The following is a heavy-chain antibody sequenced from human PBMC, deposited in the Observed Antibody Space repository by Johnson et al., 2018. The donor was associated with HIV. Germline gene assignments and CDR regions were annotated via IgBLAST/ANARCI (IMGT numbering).Heavy chain of an antibody. J-gene: IGHJ3*02. CDR1: GFTFSSYG. CDR2: IWYDGSNK. D-gene: IGHD6-19*01. V-gene: IGHV3-33*03. CDR3: AKDHYSSGWYGAFDI. Sequence: QVQLVESGGGVVQPGRSLRLSCAASGFTFSSYGMHWVRQAPGKGLEWVAVIWYDGSNKYYADSVKGRFTISRDNSNNTLFLQMNSLRAEDTAVYYCAKDHYSSGWYGAFDIWCQGTMVTVSS.